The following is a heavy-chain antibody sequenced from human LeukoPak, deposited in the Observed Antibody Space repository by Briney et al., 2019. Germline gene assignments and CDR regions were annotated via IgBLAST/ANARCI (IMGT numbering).Heavy chain of an antibody. J-gene: IGHJ3*02. CDR3: ARDLGAYSGSYPDAFDI. D-gene: IGHD1-26*01. CDR1: GFTVSSNY. CDR2: IYSGGST. Sequence: GGSLRLSCVDSGFTVSSNYISWVRQAPGKGLEWVSVIYSGGSTYYADSVKGRFTISRHNSKNTLYLQMNSLRAEDTAVYYCARDLGAYSGSYPDAFDIWGQGTMVTVSS. V-gene: IGHV3-53*04.